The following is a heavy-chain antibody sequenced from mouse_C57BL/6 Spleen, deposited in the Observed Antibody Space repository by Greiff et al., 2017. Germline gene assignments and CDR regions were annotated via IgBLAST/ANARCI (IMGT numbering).Heavy chain of an antibody. CDR3: ARRGRYDYASAWFAY. CDR1: GYTFTSYW. D-gene: IGHD2-4*01. CDR2: IDPSDSYT. Sequence: QVQLQQPGAELVMPGASVKLSCKASGYTFTSYWMHWVKQRPGQGLEWIGEIDPSDSYTNYNQKFKGKSTLTVDKSSSTAYMQLSSLTSEDSAVYYCARRGRYDYASAWFAYWGQGTLVTVSA. V-gene: IGHV1-69*01. J-gene: IGHJ3*01.